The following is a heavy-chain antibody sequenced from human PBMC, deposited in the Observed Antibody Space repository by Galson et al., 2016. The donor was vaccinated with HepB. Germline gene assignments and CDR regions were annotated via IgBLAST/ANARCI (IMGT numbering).Heavy chain of an antibody. CDR1: GGSISGYY. CDR3: ARGAPLGDYYHYMDV. V-gene: IGHV4-4*07. CDR2: IYGTENI. Sequence: SETLSLTCTVSGGSISGYYWTWIRQSAGGGLEWLGRIYGTENIRYNPSLESRASMSLDMSKSQISLEVESVTAADTAVYYCARGAPLGDYYHYMDVWGKGTSVTVSS. J-gene: IGHJ6*03. D-gene: IGHD1-26*01.